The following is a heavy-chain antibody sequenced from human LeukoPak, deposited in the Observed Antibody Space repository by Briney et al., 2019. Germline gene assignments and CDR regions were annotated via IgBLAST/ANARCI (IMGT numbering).Heavy chain of an antibody. CDR1: GGSNY. J-gene: IGHJ3*02. D-gene: IGHD2-21*02. Sequence: SETLSLTCTVSGGSNYWSWIRQPPGKGLEWIGYIHYSGSPNYNPSLKSRVTISIDTSNNQFSLKLNSVTAADTAVYYCARTDDAFHIWGHGTTVTVSS. V-gene: IGHV4-59*08. CDR3: ARTDDAFHI. CDR2: IHYSGSP.